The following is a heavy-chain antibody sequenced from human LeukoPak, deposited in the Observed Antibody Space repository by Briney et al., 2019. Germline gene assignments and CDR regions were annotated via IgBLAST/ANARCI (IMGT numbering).Heavy chain of an antibody. CDR1: GYTFTSYG. V-gene: IGHV1-18*01. J-gene: IGHJ6*03. CDR3: ARVRRVPGYYYMDV. Sequence: ASVKVSCKASGYTFTSYGISWVRQAPGQGLEWMGWIGAYNGNTNYAQKLQGRVTMTTDTSTSTAYMELRSLRSDDTAVYYCARVRRVPGYYYMDVWGKGTTVTVSS. CDR2: IGAYNGNT. D-gene: IGHD6-6*01.